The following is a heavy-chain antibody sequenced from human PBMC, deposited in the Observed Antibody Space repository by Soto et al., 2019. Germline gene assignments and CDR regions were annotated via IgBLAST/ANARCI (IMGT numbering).Heavy chain of an antibody. Sequence: PTETLSLTCTVSGGSISSYYWSWIRQPPGKGLEWIGYIYYSGSTNYNPSLKSRVTISVDTSKNQFSLKLSSVTAADTAVYYCARAINWNRQHPKCTLVSCQATTVTV. CDR3: ARAINWNRQHPKCTLV. V-gene: IGHV4-59*01. J-gene: IGHJ6*02. CDR2: IYYSGST. CDR1: GGSISSYY. D-gene: IGHD1-20*01.